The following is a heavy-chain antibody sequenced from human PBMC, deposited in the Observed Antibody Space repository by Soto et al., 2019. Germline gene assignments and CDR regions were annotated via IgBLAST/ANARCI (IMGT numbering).Heavy chain of an antibody. D-gene: IGHD3-9*01. J-gene: IGHJ4*02. CDR3: ARGQLRYFDWLSYPYYFDY. CDR1: GGSISSGDYY. CDR2: IYYSGST. Sequence: PSETLSLTCTVSGGSISSGDYYWSWIRQPPGKGLEWIGYIYYSGSTYYNPSLKSRVTISVDTSKNQFSLKLSSVTAADTAVYYCARGQLRYFDWLSYPYYFDYWGQGTLVTVSS. V-gene: IGHV4-30-4*01.